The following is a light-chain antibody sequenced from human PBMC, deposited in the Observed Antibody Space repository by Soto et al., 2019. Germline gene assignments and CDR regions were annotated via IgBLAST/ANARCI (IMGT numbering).Light chain of an antibody. Sequence: DIQMTQSPSSLSASVGDRVTITCQASQDISNYLNWYQQKPGKAPKLLIYDASNLETGVPSRFSGSGSGTDFTFTISSLQPEDIATYYCQQYDNLPFGGGTKV. CDR3: QQYDNLP. CDR1: QDISNY. J-gene: IGKJ4*01. CDR2: DAS. V-gene: IGKV1-33*01.